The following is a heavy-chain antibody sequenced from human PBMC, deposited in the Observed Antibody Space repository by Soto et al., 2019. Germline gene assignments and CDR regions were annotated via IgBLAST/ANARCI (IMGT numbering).Heavy chain of an antibody. CDR2: ISGSSSNI. CDR1: GFSFSNYA. V-gene: IGHV3-48*01. J-gene: IGHJ2*01. D-gene: IGHD1-26*01. CDR3: ARDPSRGSDWARYLDL. Sequence: EVQLVESGGGLVQPGGSLRLSCAASGFSFSNYAMDWVRQAPGKGLEWVSYISGSSSNIRYGDSAKGRFTISRDNANSSVYLQMNSLRADDTAVYYCARDPSRGSDWARYLDLWGRGTLVTVSS.